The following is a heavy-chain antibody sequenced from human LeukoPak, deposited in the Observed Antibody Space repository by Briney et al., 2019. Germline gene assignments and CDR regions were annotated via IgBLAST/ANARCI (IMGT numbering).Heavy chain of an antibody. V-gene: IGHV3-30*04. CDR2: ISYDGSNK. J-gene: IGHJ4*02. D-gene: IGHD3-16*02. Sequence: GGSLRLSCAASGFTLSSYAMHWVRQAPGKGLEWVAVISYDGSNKYYADSVKGRFTISRDNSKNTLYLQMNSLRAEDTAVYYCARERLRLGELSSYFDYWGQGTLVTVSS. CDR3: ARERLRLGELSSYFDY. CDR1: GFTLSSYA.